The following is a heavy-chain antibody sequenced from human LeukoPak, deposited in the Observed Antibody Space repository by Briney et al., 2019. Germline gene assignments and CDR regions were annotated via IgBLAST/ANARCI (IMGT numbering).Heavy chain of an antibody. CDR2: IIPIFGTA. Sequence: ASVKVSCKASGGTFSSYAISWVRQAPGQGLEWMGGIIPIFGTANYAQKFQGRVTITTDESTSTAYMEQSSLRSEDTAVYYCARVRRDGYKPDAFDIWGQGTMVTVSS. CDR1: GGTFSSYA. J-gene: IGHJ3*02. D-gene: IGHD5-24*01. V-gene: IGHV1-69*05. CDR3: ARVRRDGYKPDAFDI.